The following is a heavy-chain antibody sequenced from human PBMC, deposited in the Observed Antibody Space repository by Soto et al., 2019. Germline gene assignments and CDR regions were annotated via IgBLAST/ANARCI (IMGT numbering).Heavy chain of an antibody. Sequence: QVQLVESGGGVVQPGRSPRLSCAASGFTFSSHGMHWVRQAPGKGLEWVAAIWSDGNNQYYIDSVKGRFTISRDNSKNTLYLQMNSLRTEDTAVYYCARKGPSVFDYWGQGTLVTVSS. V-gene: IGHV3-33*01. CDR2: IWSDGNNQ. J-gene: IGHJ4*02. CDR1: GFTFSSHG. CDR3: ARKGPSVFDY.